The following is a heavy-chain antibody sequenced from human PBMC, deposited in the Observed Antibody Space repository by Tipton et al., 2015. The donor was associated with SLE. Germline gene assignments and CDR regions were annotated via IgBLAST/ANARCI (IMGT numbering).Heavy chain of an antibody. D-gene: IGHD4-17*01. CDR2: INPDSGGT. V-gene: IGHV1-2*02. CDR3: ARDLRRPPMTTVTNELGN. Sequence: VQLVQSGAEVKKPGASVKVSCKASGYIFIDYYIHWVRQAPGQGLEWIGWINPDSGGTKYSQNFQGRVTMSRDTSISTASMELTSLRSDDTAVYFCARDLRRPPMTTVTNELGNWGQGTPVTVSS. CDR1: GYIFIDYY. J-gene: IGHJ4*02.